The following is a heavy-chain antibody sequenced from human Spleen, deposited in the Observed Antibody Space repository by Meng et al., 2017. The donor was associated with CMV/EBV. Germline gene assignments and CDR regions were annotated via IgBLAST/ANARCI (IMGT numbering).Heavy chain of an antibody. Sequence: GESLKISCAASGFTFSSYSMNWVRQAPGKGLERVSSISSSSSYIYYADSVKGRFTISRDNAKNSLYLQMNSLRAEDTAVYYCARGDIVVVPAVRYYGMDVWGQGTTVTVSS. V-gene: IGHV3-21*01. CDR3: ARGDIVVVPAVRYYGMDV. D-gene: IGHD2-2*01. CDR2: ISSSSSYI. CDR1: GFTFSSYS. J-gene: IGHJ6*02.